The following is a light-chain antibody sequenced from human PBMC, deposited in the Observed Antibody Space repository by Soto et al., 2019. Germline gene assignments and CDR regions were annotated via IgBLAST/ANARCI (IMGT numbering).Light chain of an antibody. CDR2: AAS. V-gene: IGKV1-27*01. CDR3: QNYNSAPWT. J-gene: IGKJ1*01. CDR1: QGITDY. Sequence: DIQMTQSPSSLSASVGDRVTITCRASQGITDYIAWYQQKPGQVPNLLIYAASTLQSGVPSRFSGSGSGTDFTLTITGLQPEDVATYYCQNYNSAPWTFGQGTKVEIK.